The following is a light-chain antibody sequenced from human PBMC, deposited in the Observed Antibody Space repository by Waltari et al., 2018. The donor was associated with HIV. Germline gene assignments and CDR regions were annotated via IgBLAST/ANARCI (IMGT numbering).Light chain of an antibody. CDR2: RGD. CDR1: TSNIAGDP. Sequence: QSLLTQPPSASGAPGQRVTFSCSAVTSNIAGDPIYWYQQVPGTAPKLLIYRGDQRPSGVPDRFSGSKSGASASLAINGLQSDDEADYYCAAWTHISHAWVFGGGTKLTVL. V-gene: IGLV1-47*01. CDR3: AAWTHISHAWV. J-gene: IGLJ3*02.